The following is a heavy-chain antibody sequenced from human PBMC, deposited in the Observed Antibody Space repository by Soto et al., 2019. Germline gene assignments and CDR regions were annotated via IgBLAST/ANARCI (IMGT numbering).Heavy chain of an antibody. J-gene: IGHJ6*02. V-gene: IGHV3-64D*08. D-gene: IGHD6-6*01. Sequence: GGSLRLSCSASGFTFSSYAMHWVRQAPGKGLEYVSAISSNGGSTYYADSVKGRFTISRDNSKNTLYLQMSSLRAEDTAVYYCVKDQIAARTYYYYGMDGWGQGTTVTVSS. CDR3: VKDQIAARTYYYYGMDG. CDR1: GFTFSSYA. CDR2: ISSNGGST.